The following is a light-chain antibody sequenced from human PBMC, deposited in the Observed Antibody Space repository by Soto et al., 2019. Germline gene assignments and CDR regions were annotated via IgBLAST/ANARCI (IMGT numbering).Light chain of an antibody. CDR1: QSVSSN. CDR3: QQYNNWPQT. V-gene: IGKV3-15*01. Sequence: EIVMTQSPATLSVSPGERATLSCRASQSVSSNLAWYQQKPGQAPRLLIYGASTRATGIPARFSGSGSGTEFTLTISSLQSEDFAVYYCQQYNNWPQTFGQETGVDIK. J-gene: IGKJ1*01. CDR2: GAS.